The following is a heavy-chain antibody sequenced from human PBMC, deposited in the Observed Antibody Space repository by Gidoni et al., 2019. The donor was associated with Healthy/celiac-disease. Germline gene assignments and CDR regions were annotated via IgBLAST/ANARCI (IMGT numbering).Heavy chain of an antibody. V-gene: IGHV1-46*03. CDR1: GYTFTSYY. CDR3: ARDKRGIGGSYPYYYMDV. Sequence: QVQLVQSGAEVKKPGASVKVSCKASGYTFTSYYMHWVRQAPGQGLEWMGIINPSGGSTSYAQKFQGSVTMTRDTSTSTVYMELSSLRSEDTAVYYCARDKRGIGGSYPYYYMDVWGKGTTVTVSS. CDR2: INPSGGST. J-gene: IGHJ6*03. D-gene: IGHD1-26*01.